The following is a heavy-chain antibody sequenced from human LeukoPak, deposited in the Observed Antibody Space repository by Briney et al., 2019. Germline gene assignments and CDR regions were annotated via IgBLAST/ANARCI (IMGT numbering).Heavy chain of an antibody. CDR2: IYHSGST. CDR3: ATVPYYYDSSGYYYGAFDY. V-gene: IGHV4-4*02. Sequence: PSETLSLTCAVSGGSISSSNWWSWVRQPPGKGLEWIGEIYHSGSTNYNPSLKSRVTISVDTSKNQFSLKLSSVTAADTAVYYCATVPYYYDSSGYYYGAFDYWGQGTLVTVSS. CDR1: GGSISSSNW. J-gene: IGHJ4*02. D-gene: IGHD3-22*01.